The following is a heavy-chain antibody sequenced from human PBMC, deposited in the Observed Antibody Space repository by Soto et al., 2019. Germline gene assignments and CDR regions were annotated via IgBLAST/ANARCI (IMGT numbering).Heavy chain of an antibody. Sequence: QLQLQESGPGLVKPSETLSLTCTVSGGSISSSSYYWGWIRQPPGKGVEWVGSIYYSGSTYYNPSLKSRLTISLDTSKNQFSLKLSSVTAADTAVYYCGGSSTRETFDYWGQGTLVTVSS. V-gene: IGHV4-39*01. CDR2: IYYSGST. D-gene: IGHD6-6*01. CDR1: GGSISSSSYY. CDR3: GGSSTRETFDY. J-gene: IGHJ4*02.